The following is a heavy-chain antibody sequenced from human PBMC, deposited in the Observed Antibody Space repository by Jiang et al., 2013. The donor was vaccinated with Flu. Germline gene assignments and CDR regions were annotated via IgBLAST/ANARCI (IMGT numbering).Heavy chain of an antibody. J-gene: IGHJ6*02. D-gene: IGHD2-15*01. CDR3: AWSGYCSGGSCYKPQHPVYYYYGMDV. V-gene: IGHV3-23*01. CDR2: ISGSGGST. Sequence: SAISGSGGSTYYADSVKGRFTISRDNSKNTLYLQMNSLRAEDTAVYYCAWSGYCSGGSCYKPQHPVYYYYGMDVWGQGTTVTVSS.